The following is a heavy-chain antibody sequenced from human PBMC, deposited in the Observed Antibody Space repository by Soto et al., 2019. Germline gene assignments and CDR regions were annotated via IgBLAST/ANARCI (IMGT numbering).Heavy chain of an antibody. CDR2: IIPIFDTA. J-gene: IGHJ5*02. D-gene: IGHD2-21*02. V-gene: IGHV1-69*12. CDR3: ANYHVVVTGNWFDP. CDR1: GGTFSSYA. Sequence: QVQLVQSGAEVKKPGSSVKVSCKASGGTFSSYAISWVRQAHGQGLEWMGGIIPIFDTANYAQKFQGRVTITADESTSTAYMELSSLRSEDTAVYYCANYHVVVTGNWFDPWGQGTLVTVSS.